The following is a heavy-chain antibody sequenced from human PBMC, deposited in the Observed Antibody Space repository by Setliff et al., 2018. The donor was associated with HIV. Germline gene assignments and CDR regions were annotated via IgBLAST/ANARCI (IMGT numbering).Heavy chain of an antibody. J-gene: IGHJ4*01. D-gene: IGHD3-3*02. CDR3: ARGALLAVFDFDH. CDR2: INVGNGDT. V-gene: IGHV1-18*01. CDR1: GHSFTNYG. Sequence: ASVKVSCKASGHSFTNYGISWVRQAPGQGLEWMGWINVGNGDTKYSQAFQDRITITRDTSANTAYMELSSLRSDDTAVYFCARGALLAVFDFDHWGHGTLVTVSS.